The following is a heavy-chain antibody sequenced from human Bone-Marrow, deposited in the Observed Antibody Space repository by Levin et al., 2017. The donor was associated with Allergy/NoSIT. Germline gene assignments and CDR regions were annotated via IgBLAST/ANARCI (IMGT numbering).Heavy chain of an antibody. D-gene: IGHD3-10*01. Sequence: GESLKISCATSGFTFDDYAMSWFRQAPGKGLEWLGFIRGKAYSESTEYAASVKGRFSFSRDDSKDIAYLQVNSLRIEDTAVYFCARAPPDFYGSGSYPDYWGQGTLVTVSS. V-gene: IGHV3-49*03. J-gene: IGHJ4*02. CDR1: GFTFDDYA. CDR2: IRGKAYSEST. CDR3: ARAPPDFYGSGSYPDY.